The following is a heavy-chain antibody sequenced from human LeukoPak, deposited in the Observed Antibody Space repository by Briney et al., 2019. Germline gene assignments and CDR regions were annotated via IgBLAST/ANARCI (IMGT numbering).Heavy chain of an antibody. D-gene: IGHD4-23*01. CDR1: GYTFTSYY. Sequence: ASVKVSCKASGYTFTSYYIHWVRQAPGQGLEWMGIINPSGGSTSYAQKFQGRVTMTRDTSTSTVYMELSSLRSEDTAVYYCASHDYGGNSGGVSGYWGQGTLVTVSS. V-gene: IGHV1-46*01. CDR3: ASHDYGGNSGGVSGY. CDR2: INPSGGST. J-gene: IGHJ4*02.